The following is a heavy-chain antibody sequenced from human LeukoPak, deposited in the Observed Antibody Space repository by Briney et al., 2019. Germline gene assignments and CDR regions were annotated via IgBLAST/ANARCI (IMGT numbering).Heavy chain of an antibody. Sequence: GRSLRPSCAASASTFSSHWMSWVRQAQGKGLGWEANIKPDGSEKSHMDSVKGRCTISRDNAKNSLYLQIHSLRAEDTAVYYCARELGYCSSTSCYDCFDYWGQGTLVTVSS. CDR1: ASTFSSHW. D-gene: IGHD2-2*01. CDR2: IKPDGSEK. J-gene: IGHJ4*02. CDR3: ARELGYCSSTSCYDCFDY. V-gene: IGHV3-7*03.